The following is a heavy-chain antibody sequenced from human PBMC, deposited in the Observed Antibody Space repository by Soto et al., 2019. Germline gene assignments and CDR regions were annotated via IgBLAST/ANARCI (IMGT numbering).Heavy chain of an antibody. CDR2: IYPGDSDT. CDR1: GYKVSTWHNFTSYW. CDR3: ARGIAVAGFYYYGMDV. D-gene: IGHD6-19*01. J-gene: IGHJ6*02. Sequence: PGESLKISCMGSGYKVSTWHNFTSYWIAWVRQMPGEGLEWMGIIYPGDSDTRYSPSFQGQVTISADKSINSVYLQWSSLKASDTATYYCARGIAVAGFYYYGMDVWGQGTTVTVSS. V-gene: IGHV5-51*01.